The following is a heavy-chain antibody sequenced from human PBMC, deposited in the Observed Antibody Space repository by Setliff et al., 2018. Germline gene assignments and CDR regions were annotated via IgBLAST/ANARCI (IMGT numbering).Heavy chain of an antibody. J-gene: IGHJ4*01. V-gene: IGHV4-34*01. CDR2: INHSGST. D-gene: IGHD3-3*01. CDR1: GGSFSGYY. CDR3: AREPWYYNFWSGYTRDYFDY. Sequence: SETLSLTCAVYGGSFSGYYWSWIRQPPGKGLVWIGEINHSGSTNYNPSLKSRVTISVDTSKNQFSLKLSSVTAADTAVYYCAREPWYYNFWSGYTRDYFDYWVPDTLLVTVSS.